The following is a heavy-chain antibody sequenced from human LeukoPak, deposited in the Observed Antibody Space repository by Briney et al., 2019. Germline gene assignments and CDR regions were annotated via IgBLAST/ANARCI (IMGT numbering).Heavy chain of an antibody. V-gene: IGHV3-30*02. D-gene: IGHD3-16*01. Sequence: GGSLRLSCVVSGFSLTTYGMLWVRQAPGKGLEWVSFIRPNGINKYYADSVKGRFTISRDNSKGTLYLQMNSLRTEDTALYYCAKDRPLEGVFEPWGEGSLVTVSS. J-gene: IGHJ5*02. CDR1: GFSLTTYG. CDR3: AKDRPLEGVFEP. CDR2: IRPNGINK.